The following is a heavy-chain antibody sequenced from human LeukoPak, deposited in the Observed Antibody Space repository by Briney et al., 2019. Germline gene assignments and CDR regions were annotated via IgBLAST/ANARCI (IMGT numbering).Heavy chain of an antibody. D-gene: IGHD6-6*01. Sequence: ASVKVSCKASGGTFSSYGINWVRQAPGQGLEWMGWISGYNGNTNYAQKLQGRVTMTTDTSTSTAYMELRSLRSDDTAVYCCARESYSSSTGFDSWGQGTLVTVSS. CDR3: ARESYSSSTGFDS. J-gene: IGHJ4*02. CDR2: ISGYNGNT. CDR1: GGTFSSYG. V-gene: IGHV1-18*01.